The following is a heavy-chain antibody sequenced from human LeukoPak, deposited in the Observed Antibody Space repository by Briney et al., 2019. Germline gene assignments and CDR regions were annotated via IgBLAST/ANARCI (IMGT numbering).Heavy chain of an antibody. D-gene: IGHD3-10*01. CDR2: ISAYNGNT. V-gene: IGHV1-18*01. Sequence: GASVKVSCKASGYTFTSYGISWVRQAPGQGLEWMGWISAYNGNTNYAQKLQGRVTMTTDTSTSTAYMELRSLRSDDTAVYYCARDGILGGYYYYYYMDVWGKGTTVTISS. J-gene: IGHJ6*03. CDR3: ARDGILGGYYYYYYMDV. CDR1: GYTFTSYG.